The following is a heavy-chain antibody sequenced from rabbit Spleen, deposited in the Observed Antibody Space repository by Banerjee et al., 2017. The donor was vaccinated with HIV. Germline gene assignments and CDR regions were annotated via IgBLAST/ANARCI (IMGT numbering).Heavy chain of an antibody. CDR3: ARDSGSSFSSYGMDL. J-gene: IGHJ6*01. CDR2: IDTGSSGFT. Sequence: QSLEESGGDLVKPGASLTLTCTASGFSFSGYYWICWVRQAPGKGLEWIACIDTGSSGFTYFATWAKGRFTCSKTSSTTVTLQMTRLTAADTATYFCARDSGSSFSSYGMDLWGPGTLVTVS. D-gene: IGHD8-1*01. V-gene: IGHV1S40*01. CDR1: GFSFSGYYW.